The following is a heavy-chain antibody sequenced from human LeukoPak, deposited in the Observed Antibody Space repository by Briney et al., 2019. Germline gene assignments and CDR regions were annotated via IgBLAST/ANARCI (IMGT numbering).Heavy chain of an antibody. Sequence: PGGSLRLSCAASGFTFSDYYMSWIRQAPGKGLEWVSYISSSGSTIYYADSVKGRFTISRDNAKNSLYLQMNSLRAEDTAVYYCARAPPSGYVSDSGMDVWGQGTTVTVSS. CDR3: ARAPPSGYVSDSGMDV. CDR2: ISSSGSTI. V-gene: IGHV3-11*01. J-gene: IGHJ6*02. D-gene: IGHD3-10*02. CDR1: GFTFSDYY.